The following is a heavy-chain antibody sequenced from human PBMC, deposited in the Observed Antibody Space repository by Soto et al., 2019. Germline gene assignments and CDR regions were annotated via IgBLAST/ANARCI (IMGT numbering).Heavy chain of an antibody. CDR3: ARGWSGKGRNHESTSNWFDP. D-gene: IGHD3-10*01. J-gene: IGHJ5*02. CDR1: GFTFSSYD. Sequence: GGSLRLSCAASGFTFSSYDMHWVRQATGKGLKWVSAIGTAGDTYYPGSVKGRFTISRENAKNSLYLQMNSLRAGDTAVYYCARGWSGKGRNHESTSNWFDPWGQGTLVTVSS. V-gene: IGHV3-13*01. CDR2: IGTAGDT.